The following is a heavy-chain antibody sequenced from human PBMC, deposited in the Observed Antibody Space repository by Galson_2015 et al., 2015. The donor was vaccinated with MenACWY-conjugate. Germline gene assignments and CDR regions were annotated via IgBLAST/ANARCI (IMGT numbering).Heavy chain of an antibody. CDR2: ISDSGRFT. D-gene: IGHD3-9*01. Sequence: SLRLSCAASGLTFGSYAMTWVRRAPGKGLEWVSTISDSGRFTYYADSVKGRFTISRDNSKNTVFLQMNSLRAEDTAAYYCAKDLVKNYEMLTGYFSDWGQGALVTVSS. J-gene: IGHJ4*02. V-gene: IGHV3-23*01. CDR3: AKDLVKNYEMLTGYFSD. CDR1: GLTFGSYA.